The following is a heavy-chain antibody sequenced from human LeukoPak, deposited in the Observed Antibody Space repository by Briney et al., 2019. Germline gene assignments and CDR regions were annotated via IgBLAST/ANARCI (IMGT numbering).Heavy chain of an antibody. J-gene: IGHJ6*03. CDR3: ARGALGQQRLFFYYYMDV. CDR1: GFTFSSYG. Sequence: GGSLRLSRAASGFTFSSYGMHWVRQAPGKGLEWVAFIRYDGSNKYYADSVKGRFTISRDNAKNSLYLQMNSLRAEDTAVYYCARGALGQQRLFFYYYMDVWGKGTTVTVSS. V-gene: IGHV3-30*02. D-gene: IGHD3-22*01. CDR2: IRYDGSNK.